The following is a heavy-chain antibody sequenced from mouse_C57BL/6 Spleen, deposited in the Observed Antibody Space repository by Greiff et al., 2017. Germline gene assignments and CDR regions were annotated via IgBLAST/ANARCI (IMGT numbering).Heavy chain of an antibody. Sequence: VQLQQSGAELVRPGASVTLSCKASGYTFTDYEMHWVKQTPVHGLEWIGAIDPETGGTAYNQKFKGKAILTADKSSSTAYMELRSLTSEDSAVYYCTRDDYGSSYYYFDYWGQGTTLTVSS. CDR2: IDPETGGT. V-gene: IGHV1-15*01. D-gene: IGHD1-1*01. CDR3: TRDDYGSSYYYFDY. CDR1: GYTFTDYE. J-gene: IGHJ2*01.